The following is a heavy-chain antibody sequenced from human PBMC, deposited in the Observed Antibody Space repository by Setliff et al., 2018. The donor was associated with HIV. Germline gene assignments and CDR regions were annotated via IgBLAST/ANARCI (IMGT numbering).Heavy chain of an antibody. D-gene: IGHD2-21*01. CDR3: ARVVVVIGSQDYFDY. Sequence: QPGGSLRLSCAASGLSISSHYMSWVRQAPGKGLEWVSIIYSGGDAYYSDSLKGRFTISRDNSRNTLYLQMSSLRADDTAVYYCARVVVVIGSQDYFDYWGQGMLVTVSS. J-gene: IGHJ4*02. V-gene: IGHV3-66*02. CDR1: GLSISSHY. CDR2: IYSGGDA.